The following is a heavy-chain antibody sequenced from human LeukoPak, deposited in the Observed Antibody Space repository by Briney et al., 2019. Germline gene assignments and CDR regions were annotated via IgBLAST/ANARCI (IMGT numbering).Heavy chain of an antibody. Sequence: ASVKVSCKASGYTFTGYYMHWVRQAPGQGLEWLGWINPNSGGTKYAQKFQGRVTMTSDASISTAYMELSSLRSDDTAVYYCASRPDQHLLYYFDYWGQGALVTVSS. CDR3: ASRPDQHLLYYFDY. CDR2: INPNSGGT. D-gene: IGHD2-15*01. J-gene: IGHJ4*02. CDR1: GYTFTGYY. V-gene: IGHV1-2*02.